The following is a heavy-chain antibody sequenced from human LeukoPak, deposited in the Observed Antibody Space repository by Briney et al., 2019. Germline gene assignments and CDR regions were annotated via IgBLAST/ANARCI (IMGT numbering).Heavy chain of an antibody. CDR1: GYTFTSYG. CDR3: ARDAHDIVVVPAAILDRIISGYYYGMDV. Sequence: ASVKVSCKASGYTFTSYGISWVRQAPGQGLEWMGWISAYNGNTNYAQKLQGRVTMTTDTSTSTAYMELRSLRSDDTAVYYCARDAHDIVVVPAAILDRIISGYYYGMDVWGQGTTVTVSS. CDR2: ISAYNGNT. D-gene: IGHD2-2*02. J-gene: IGHJ6*02. V-gene: IGHV1-18*01.